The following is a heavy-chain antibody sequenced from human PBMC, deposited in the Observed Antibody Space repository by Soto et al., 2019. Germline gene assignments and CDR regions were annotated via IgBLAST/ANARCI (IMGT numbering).Heavy chain of an antibody. Sequence: EVQLVESGGGLVQPGGSLRLYCGASGFTFNTYWMSWVRQAPGKGPEWVTNIKPDGSEKNYVGSVKGRFTISRDNAKNLLYLQMNSLRVEDAALYYCARDGPWASDVWGQGTLVTVSS. J-gene: IGHJ3*01. CDR1: GFTFNTYW. V-gene: IGHV3-7*01. CDR2: IKPDGSEK. CDR3: ARDGPWASDV.